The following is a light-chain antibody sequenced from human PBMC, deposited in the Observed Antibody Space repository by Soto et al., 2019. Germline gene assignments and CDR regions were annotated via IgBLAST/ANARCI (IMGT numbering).Light chain of an antibody. Sequence: EIVLTQSPGTLSLSPGERATLSCRASQSVSSSYLAWYQQKPGQAPRLLIYGASTRATGIPDRFSGSGSGTDFTLTISRLEPEDFAVYYCQQYGSSPPFNVGPGTKVDIK. CDR2: GAS. J-gene: IGKJ3*01. CDR1: QSVSSSY. V-gene: IGKV3-20*01. CDR3: QQYGSSPPFN.